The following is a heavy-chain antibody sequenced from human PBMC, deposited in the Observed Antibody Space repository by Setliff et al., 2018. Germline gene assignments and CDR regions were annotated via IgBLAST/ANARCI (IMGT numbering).Heavy chain of an antibody. CDR1: GYTFTSYT. Sequence: ASVKVSCKASGYTFTSYTLHWVRQAPGQRLEWMGWINAGNGNTKYSQKFQGRVTLTRDTSASIAYMELSSLRSEDTAVYFCARGSSVTTVGPQFDPWGQGTLVTVSS. CDR3: ARGSSVTTVGPQFDP. CDR2: INAGNGNT. V-gene: IGHV1-3*01. D-gene: IGHD4-17*01. J-gene: IGHJ5*02.